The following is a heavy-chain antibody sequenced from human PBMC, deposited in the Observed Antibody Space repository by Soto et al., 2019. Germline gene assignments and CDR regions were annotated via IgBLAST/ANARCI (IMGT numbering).Heavy chain of an antibody. CDR3: AKGYDFWSGYYY. CDR2: ISGSGGST. V-gene: IGHV3-23*01. CDR1: GFTFSSHA. D-gene: IGHD3-3*01. J-gene: IGHJ4*02. Sequence: GSLRLSCAASGFTFSSHAMSWVRQAPGKGLEWVSAISGSGGSTYYADSVKGRFTISRDNSKNTLYLQMNSLRAEDTAVYYCAKGYDFWSGYYYGGQGTLVTVSS.